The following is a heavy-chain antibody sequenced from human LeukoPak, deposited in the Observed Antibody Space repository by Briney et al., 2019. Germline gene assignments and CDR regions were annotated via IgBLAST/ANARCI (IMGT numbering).Heavy chain of an antibody. CDR2: IIPIFGTA. D-gene: IGHD3-3*01. CDR3: ARVSYYDFWSSDY. J-gene: IGHJ4*02. V-gene: IGHV1-69*05. CDR1: GGTFSSYA. Sequence: SVKVSXKASGGTFSSYAISWVRQAPGQGLEWMGRIIPIFGTANYAQKFQGRVTITTDESTSTAYMELSSLRSEDTAVYYCARVSYYDFWSSDYWGQGTLVTVSS.